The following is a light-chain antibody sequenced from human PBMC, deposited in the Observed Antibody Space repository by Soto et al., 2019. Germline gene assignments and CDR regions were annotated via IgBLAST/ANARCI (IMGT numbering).Light chain of an antibody. V-gene: IGKV3-20*01. J-gene: IGKJ2*01. CDR3: KKNVGSPDT. Sequence: EIVLTQSPGTLSLSPGERATLSCRASQSVRSNYLAWYQRKPGQAPRLLIYGASTRATGIPDRFSGTGSGKDFPLPIRSWEPEDFAGYNGKKNVGSPDTFGQGTKLEI. CDR2: GAS. CDR1: QSVRSNY.